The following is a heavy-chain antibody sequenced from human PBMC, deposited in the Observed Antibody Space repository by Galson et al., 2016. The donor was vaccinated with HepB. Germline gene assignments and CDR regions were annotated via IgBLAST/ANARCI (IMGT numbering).Heavy chain of an antibody. D-gene: IGHD1-1*01. CDR3: ARRGSTTSYHDY. V-gene: IGHV4-39*01. CDR1: GGSISRSDYY. Sequence: SETLSLTCSVSGGSISRSDYYWGWIRQPPGKGLEWIGTIDNTGTTYCNPSLRNRVTISVDTSKNQFSLGLSSVTAADTAVYYCARRGSTTSYHDYWGQGTLVTVSS. CDR2: IDNTGTT. J-gene: IGHJ4*02.